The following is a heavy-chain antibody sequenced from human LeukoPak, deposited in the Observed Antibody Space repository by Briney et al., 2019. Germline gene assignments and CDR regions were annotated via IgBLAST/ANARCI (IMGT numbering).Heavy chain of an antibody. CDR2: INPNSGGT. V-gene: IGHV1-2*02. CDR1: GYTFTGYY. Sequence: ASVKVSCKASGYTFTGYYMHWVRQAPGQGLEWMGWINPNSGGTNYAQKFQGRVTMTRDTSIITAYMELSRLRSDDTAVYYCARDQTITFGGVIAAIDYWGQGTLVTVSS. CDR3: ARDQTITFGGVIAAIDY. J-gene: IGHJ4*02. D-gene: IGHD3-16*02.